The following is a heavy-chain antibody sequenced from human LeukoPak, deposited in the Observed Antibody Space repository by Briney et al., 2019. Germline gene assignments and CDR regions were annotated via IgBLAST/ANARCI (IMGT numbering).Heavy chain of an antibody. J-gene: IGHJ4*02. CDR2: ISSSSTYI. V-gene: IGHV3-21*01. CDR3: AREDYFDY. CDR1: GFTFNVFT. Sequence: GGXLRLSCAASGFTFNVFTMNWVRQAPGKGLEWVSSISSSSTYIYSADSVKGRFTISRDNAKNSLCLQMNSLSAEDTAVYYCAREDYFDYWGQGTLVTVSS.